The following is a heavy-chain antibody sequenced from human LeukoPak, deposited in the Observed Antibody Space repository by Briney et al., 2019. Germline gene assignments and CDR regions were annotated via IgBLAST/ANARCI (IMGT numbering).Heavy chain of an antibody. V-gene: IGHV3-7*03. D-gene: IGHD6-6*01. CDR3: ARSSYSSSSSV. Sequence: PGGSLRLSCAASGFTFSSYSMNWVRQAPGKGLEWVASINSDGSEGYYADVVKGRFTISRDNAKNSLYLQINSLRAEGTAVYYCARSSYSSSSSVWGQGTMVTVSS. CDR1: GFTFSSYS. CDR2: INSDGSEG. J-gene: IGHJ3*01.